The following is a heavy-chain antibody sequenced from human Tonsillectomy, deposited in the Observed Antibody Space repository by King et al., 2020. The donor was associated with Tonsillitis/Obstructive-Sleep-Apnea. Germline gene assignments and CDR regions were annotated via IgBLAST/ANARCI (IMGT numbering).Heavy chain of an antibody. CDR3: ASLSRGYSIGV. Sequence: VQLVESGGGLVKPGGSLRLSCAASGFTFSSYSMNWVRQAPGKGLEWVSSISSSSSYIYYADSVKGRFTISRENAKNSLYLQMNSLRAEDTAVYYCASLSRGYSIGVWGQGTLVTVSS. CDR1: GFTFSSYS. V-gene: IGHV3-21*01. CDR2: ISSSSSYI. J-gene: IGHJ4*02. D-gene: IGHD6-19*01.